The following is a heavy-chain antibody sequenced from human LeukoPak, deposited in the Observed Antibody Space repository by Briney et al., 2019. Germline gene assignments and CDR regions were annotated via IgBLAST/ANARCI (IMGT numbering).Heavy chain of an antibody. J-gene: IGHJ4*02. V-gene: IGHV1-46*01. D-gene: IGHD2-15*01. CDR2: INPSGGST. CDR1: GYTFTSYY. Sequence: GASVKVSCKASGYTFTSYYMHWVRQAPGQGLEWMGIINPSGGSTSYAQKFQGRVTMTEDTSTDTAYMELSSLRSEDTAVYYCATEVVVADRKWRFDYWGQGTLVTVSS. CDR3: ATEVVVADRKWRFDY.